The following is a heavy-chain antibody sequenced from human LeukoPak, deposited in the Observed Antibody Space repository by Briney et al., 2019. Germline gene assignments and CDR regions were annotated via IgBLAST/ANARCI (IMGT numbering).Heavy chain of an antibody. J-gene: IGHJ4*02. Sequence: SETLSLTCAVPGGSISSGNWWSWVRQPPGKGLEWIGEIYHSGSTNYNPSLKSRVTISVDKSKNQFSLKLSSVTAADTAVYYCARIVVVPAAIEYYFDYWGQGTLVTVSS. CDR3: ARIVVVPAAIEYYFDY. CDR2: IYHSGST. V-gene: IGHV4-4*02. D-gene: IGHD2-2*01. CDR1: GGSISSGNW.